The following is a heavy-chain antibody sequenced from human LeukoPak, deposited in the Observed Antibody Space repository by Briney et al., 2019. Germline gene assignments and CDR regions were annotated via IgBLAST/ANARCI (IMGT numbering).Heavy chain of an antibody. D-gene: IGHD3-22*01. V-gene: IGHV3-23*01. CDR3: RGFYDSSGYYSYYFDY. CDR2: ISGSGGST. CDR1: GFTFSRYW. J-gene: IGHJ4*02. Sequence: GGSLRLSCAASGFTFSRYWMHWVRQAPGKGLMWVSAISGSGGSTYYADSVKGRFTISRDNSKNTLYLQMNSLRAEDTAVYYCRGFYDSSGYYSYYFDYWGQGTLVTVSS.